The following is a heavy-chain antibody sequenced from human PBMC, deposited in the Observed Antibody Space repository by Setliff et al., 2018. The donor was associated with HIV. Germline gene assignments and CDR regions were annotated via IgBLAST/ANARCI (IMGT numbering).Heavy chain of an antibody. CDR3: ARVSDTGVDPQTHRDY. CDR2: INTNTGNP. Sequence: ASVKVSCKTSGYTFTNYALNCVRQAPGQGLEWMGWINTNTGNPTYAQGFTGRFVFSLDTSVSTAYLQISSLKAEDSAIYYCARVSDTGVDPQTHRDYWGQGTPVTVSS. V-gene: IGHV7-4-1*02. J-gene: IGHJ4*02. CDR1: GYTFTNYA. D-gene: IGHD2-21*01.